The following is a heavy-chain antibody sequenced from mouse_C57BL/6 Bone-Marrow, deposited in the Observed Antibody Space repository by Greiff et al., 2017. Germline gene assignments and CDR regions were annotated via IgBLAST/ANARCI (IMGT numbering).Heavy chain of an antibody. CDR2: IYPGDGDT. Sequence: VQLQQSGPELVKPGASVKISCKASGYAFSSSWMNWVKQRPGKGLEWIGRIYPGDGDTNYNGKFKGKATLTADKSSSTAYMQLSSLTSEDSAVYFCARGGIYYYGSSYFDYWGQGTTLTVSS. V-gene: IGHV1-82*01. D-gene: IGHD1-1*01. CDR3: ARGGIYYYGSSYFDY. CDR1: GYAFSSSW. J-gene: IGHJ2*01.